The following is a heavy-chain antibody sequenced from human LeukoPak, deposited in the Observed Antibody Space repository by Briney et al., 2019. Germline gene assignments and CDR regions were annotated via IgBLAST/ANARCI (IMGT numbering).Heavy chain of an antibody. D-gene: IGHD4-11*01. V-gene: IGHV1-2*04. J-gene: IGHJ4*02. CDR2: INPNSGGT. CDR3: ARDPPTYSNYESGDY. CDR1: GYTFTGYY. Sequence: ASVKVSCKASGYTFTGYYMHWVRQAPGQGLEWMGWINPNSGGTNYAQKFQGWVTMTRDTSISTAYMELSRLRSDDTAVYYCARDPPTYSNYESGDYWGQGTLVTVSS.